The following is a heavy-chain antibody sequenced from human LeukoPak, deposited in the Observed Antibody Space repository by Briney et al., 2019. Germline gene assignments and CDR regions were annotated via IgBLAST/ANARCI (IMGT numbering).Heavy chain of an antibody. CDR3: AVGYCSCTSCYDYDY. CDR1: GGTFSSYA. J-gene: IGHJ4*02. V-gene: IGHV1-69*01. CDR2: IIPIFGTA. Sequence: ASVKVSCKASGGTFSSYAISWVRQAPGQGLEWMGGIIPIFGTANYAQKFQGRVTITADESTSTAYMELSSLRSEDTAVYYCAVGYCSCTSCYDYDYWGQGTLVTVSS. D-gene: IGHD2-2*01.